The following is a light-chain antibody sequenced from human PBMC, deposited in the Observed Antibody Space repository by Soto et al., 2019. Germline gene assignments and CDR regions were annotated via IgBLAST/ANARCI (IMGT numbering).Light chain of an antibody. Sequence: QSALTQPASVSGSPGQSITISCTGTISDIGGYNFISWYQHHPGKAPKLVIYDVNNRPSGISYRFSGSKSGNTASLTISGLQAEDEPDYYCASYTRTTTLVFGGGTKVTVL. CDR2: DVN. CDR3: ASYTRTTTLV. J-gene: IGLJ2*01. V-gene: IGLV2-14*01. CDR1: ISDIGGYNF.